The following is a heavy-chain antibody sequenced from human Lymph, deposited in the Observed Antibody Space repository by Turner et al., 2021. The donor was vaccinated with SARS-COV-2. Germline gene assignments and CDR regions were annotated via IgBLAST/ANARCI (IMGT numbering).Heavy chain of an antibody. Sequence: EVQLVGPAGGLIQLGGSLRLSCAASGIIVSRNYMDWVRQAPGNGLKWVSVIYSGGTTYYEDAVKGRFTIPRDNSKNTLYLQRNSLRVEDTAVYYCARDLGTYGMDVWGQGTTVTVSS. D-gene: IGHD6-13*01. J-gene: IGHJ6*02. CDR3: ARDLGTYGMDV. CDR1: GIIVSRNY. V-gene: IGHV3-53*01. CDR2: IYSGGTT.